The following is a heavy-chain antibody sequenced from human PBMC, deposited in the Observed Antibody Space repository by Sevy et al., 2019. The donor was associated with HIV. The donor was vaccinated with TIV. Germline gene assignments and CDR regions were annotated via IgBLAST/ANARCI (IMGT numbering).Heavy chain of an antibody. Sequence: GGSPETLLCSLWILFQWRLDEVGPPGSRGALEWVGRIKNIHEGGSTEYAAPVKGRFTISRDDSKNTLYLQLSSLKTDDTGVYYCTTDAGMTPWYALQHWGQGTLVTVSS. CDR1: ILFQWRL. V-gene: IGHV3-15*01. J-gene: IGHJ1*01. CDR3: TTDAGMTPWYALQH. CDR2: IKNIHEGGST. D-gene: IGHD1-20*01.